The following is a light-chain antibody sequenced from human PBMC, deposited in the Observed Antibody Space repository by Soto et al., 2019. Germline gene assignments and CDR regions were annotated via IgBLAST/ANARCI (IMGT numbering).Light chain of an antibody. CDR3: QQLNSYPWT. V-gene: IGKV1-9*01. CDR2: AAS. CDR1: QGINSY. Sequence: DIQLTQSPSFLSASVGDRITITCRASQGINSYLAWYQQKPGQDPKLLIYAASTLQSGVPSRFSGSGFGIEFTLTISSLQPEDFATYYCQQLNSYPWTFGQGTKVEIK. J-gene: IGKJ1*01.